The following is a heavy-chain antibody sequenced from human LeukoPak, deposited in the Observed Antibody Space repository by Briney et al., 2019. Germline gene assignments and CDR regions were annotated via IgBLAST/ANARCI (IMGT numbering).Heavy chain of an antibody. CDR3: AAAYCGGDCYSDNHYYFMDL. D-gene: IGHD2-21*02. CDR1: GFSVTSNY. CDR2: MYPAGST. V-gene: IGHV3-53*01. J-gene: IGHJ6*04. Sequence: PGGSLRLSCAASGFSVTSNYMSCVRQAPGKGLEWVSAMYPAGSTHHADSLKGRFTISRDNSKNTLNLQMNSLRVEDTAVYYCAAAYCGGDCYSDNHYYFMDLWGKGTTVTVSS.